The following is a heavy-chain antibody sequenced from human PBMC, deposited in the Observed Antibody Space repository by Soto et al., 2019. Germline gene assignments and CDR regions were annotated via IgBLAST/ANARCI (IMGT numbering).Heavy chain of an antibody. J-gene: IGHJ6*02. Sequence: GGSLRLSCATSGFTFSSYGMSWVRQAPGKGLEWVSDISTSGGGTNYADSVKGRFTISRDNSKNTLYLQMISLRVEDTAVYYCAKDGGSSVYYYYGMDVWGQGTTVTVS. V-gene: IGHV3-23*01. CDR3: AKDGGSSVYYYYGMDV. CDR1: GFTFSSYG. D-gene: IGHD6-19*01. CDR2: ISTSGGGT.